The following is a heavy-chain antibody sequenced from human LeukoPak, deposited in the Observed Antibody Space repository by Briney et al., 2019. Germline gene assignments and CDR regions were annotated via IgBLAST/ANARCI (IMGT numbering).Heavy chain of an antibody. D-gene: IGHD2-2*01. CDR1: GGSISSGDYY. CDR3: ARDGELGKSSTSSLVHYGMDV. J-gene: IGHJ6*04. V-gene: IGHV4-30-4*01. CDR2: IYYSGST. Sequence: SETLSLTCTVSGGSISSGDYYWSWIRQPPGKGLEWIGYIYYSGSTYYNPSLKSRVTISVDTSKNQFSLKLSSVTAADTAVYYCARDGELGKSSTSSLVHYGMDVWGKGTTVTVSS.